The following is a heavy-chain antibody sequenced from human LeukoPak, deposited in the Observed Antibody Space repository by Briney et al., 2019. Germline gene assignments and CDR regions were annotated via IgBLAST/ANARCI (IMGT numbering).Heavy chain of an antibody. CDR2: IQPDGSEH. D-gene: IGHD4-17*01. V-gene: IGHV3-7*01. J-gene: IGHJ4*02. Sequence: GGSLRLSRAASGFTFSSDWMSWVRQAPGKGLEWVGNIQPDGSEHYPVDSVKGRFTISRDNARNSLFLQMNSLRAEDTAVYSCAKEIWPTVTTPGRTYFDYWGQGALVTVSS. CDR3: AKEIWPTVTTPGRTYFDY. CDR1: GFTFSSDW.